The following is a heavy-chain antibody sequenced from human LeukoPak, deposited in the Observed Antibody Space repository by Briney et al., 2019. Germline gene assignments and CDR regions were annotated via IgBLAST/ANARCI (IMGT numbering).Heavy chain of an antibody. CDR2: IYYSGST. CDR1: GGSISSSSYY. Sequence: SETLSLTCTVSGGSISSSSYYWGWIRQPPGKGLEWIGSIYYSGSTYYNPSLKSRVTISVDTSKNQFSLKLSSVTAADTAVYYCARPRRRFLEWLLVDYWGQGTLVTVSS. J-gene: IGHJ4*02. CDR3: ARPRRRFLEWLLVDY. D-gene: IGHD3-3*01. V-gene: IGHV4-39*01.